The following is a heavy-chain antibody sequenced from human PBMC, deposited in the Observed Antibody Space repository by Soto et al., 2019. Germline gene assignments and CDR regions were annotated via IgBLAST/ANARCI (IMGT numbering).Heavy chain of an antibody. J-gene: IGHJ4*02. CDR3: GKVLRSDACDL. Sequence: PGESLKISCRASGYSFTTFWITWVRQMPGKGLEWMGRIDPSDSYTRYSPSFQGHVTISADKSTATAYLQWSSLEASDSAMYYCGKVLRSDACDLGGRGTLVTVSS. CDR1: GYSFTTFW. D-gene: IGHD2-21*01. V-gene: IGHV5-10-1*01. CDR2: IDPSDSYT.